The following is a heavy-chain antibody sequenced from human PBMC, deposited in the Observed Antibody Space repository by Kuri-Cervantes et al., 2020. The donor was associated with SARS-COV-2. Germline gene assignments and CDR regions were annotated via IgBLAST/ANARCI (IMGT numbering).Heavy chain of an antibody. CDR1: GFTFSSYA. V-gene: IGHV3-30-3*01. D-gene: IGHD6-13*01. Sequence: GGSLRLSCAASGFTFSSYAMHWVRQAPGKGLEWVAVISYDGSNKYYADSVKGRFTISRDNSKNTLYLQMNSLRAEDTAVYHCARALGSSWYEDAFDIWGQGTMVTVSS. CDR2: ISYDGSNK. J-gene: IGHJ3*02. CDR3: ARALGSSWYEDAFDI.